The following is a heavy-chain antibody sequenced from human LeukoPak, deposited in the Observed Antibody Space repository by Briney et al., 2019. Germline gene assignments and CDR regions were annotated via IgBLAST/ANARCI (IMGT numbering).Heavy chain of an antibody. J-gene: IGHJ4*02. CDR1: GYTFTGYY. D-gene: IGHD3-9*01. V-gene: IGHV1-2*02. CDR2: INPNSGGT. CDR3: ARGAPHYDILTGYYFDKGGSDY. Sequence: ASVKVSCKASGYTFTGYYMHWVRQAPGQGLEWMGWINPNSGGTNYAQKFQGRVTMTRDTSISTAYMELSRLRSDDTAVYYCARGAPHYDILTGYYFDKGGSDYWGQGTLVTVS.